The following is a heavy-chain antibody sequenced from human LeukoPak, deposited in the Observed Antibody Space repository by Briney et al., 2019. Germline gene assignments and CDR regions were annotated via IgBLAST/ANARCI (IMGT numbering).Heavy chain of an antibody. CDR3: ARDLLDFWSAPAYLDY. CDR1: GYTFTNYG. J-gene: IGHJ4*02. CDR2: ISTYDGNT. V-gene: IGHV1-18*01. D-gene: IGHD3-3*01. Sequence: ASVKVSCKTSGYTFTNYGISWVRQAPGQGLEWMGWISTYDGNTEYLQKFQGRVIMTKDTTTNTSYMELTSLRSDDTAVYYCARDLLDFWSAPAYLDYWGQGTLVTVSS.